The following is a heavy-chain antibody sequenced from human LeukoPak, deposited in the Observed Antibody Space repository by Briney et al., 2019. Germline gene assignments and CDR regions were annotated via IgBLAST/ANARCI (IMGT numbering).Heavy chain of an antibody. J-gene: IGHJ4*02. CDR2: ISTDGSST. D-gene: IGHD1-26*01. Sequence: GGSLRLSCGASGFIFSSYWIHWVRQAPGKGLVWVSRISTDGSSTSYADSVKGRFTISRDNAKNTLYLQMSSLRAEDTAVYYCARDSGSFYFDSWGQGTLVTVSS. V-gene: IGHV3-74*01. CDR3: ARDSGSFYFDS. CDR1: GFIFSSYW.